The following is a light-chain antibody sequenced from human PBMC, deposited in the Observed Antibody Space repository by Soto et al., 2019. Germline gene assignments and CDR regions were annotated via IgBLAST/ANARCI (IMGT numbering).Light chain of an antibody. CDR3: CSYTSGSTLVV. J-gene: IGLJ2*01. V-gene: IGLV2-14*03. CDR1: SSDIGGYSY. CDR2: DVK. Sequence: QSALTQPASVSGSPGQSITISCTGTSSDIGGYSYVSWYQHLPGKAPKLLISDVKNRLSGVSNRFSGSKPGNTASLIISGVQAEDDTEYYCCSYTSGSTLVVFGEWNKPTVL.